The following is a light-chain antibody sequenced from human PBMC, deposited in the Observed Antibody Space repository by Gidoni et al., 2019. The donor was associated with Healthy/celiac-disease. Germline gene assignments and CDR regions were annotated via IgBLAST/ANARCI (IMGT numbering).Light chain of an antibody. J-gene: IGKJ4*01. CDR1: QSVSSSY. CDR3: QQYGSPTLT. Sequence: VLTQSPGTLSLSPGERATLSCRASQSVSSSYLAWYQQKPGQAPRLLIYGASSRATGIPDRFSGSGSGTDFTLTISRLEPEDFAVYYCQQYGSPTLTFGGGTKVEIK. V-gene: IGKV3-20*01. CDR2: GAS.